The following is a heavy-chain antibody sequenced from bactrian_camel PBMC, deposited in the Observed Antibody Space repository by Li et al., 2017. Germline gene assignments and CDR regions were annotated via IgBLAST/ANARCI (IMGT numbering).Heavy chain of an antibody. J-gene: IGHJ7*01. D-gene: IGHD6*01. CDR2: IDTDGTT. CDR1: GYSSSSIC. V-gene: IGHV3S53*01. Sequence: VQLVESGGGSVQAGGSLRLSCVASGYSSSSICMGWFRRAPGDELEGVAPIDTDGTTTYADSEKGRFTFSGDNAKNTLYLEMNNLTPEDTAIYYCAAAYGWRCDFAVDLYHWGKGTQVTVS.